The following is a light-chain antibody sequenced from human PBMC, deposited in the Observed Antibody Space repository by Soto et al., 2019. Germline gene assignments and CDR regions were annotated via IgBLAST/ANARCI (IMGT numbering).Light chain of an antibody. CDR2: EVS. J-gene: IGLJ1*01. Sequence: QSVLTQPASVSGSPGQSITISCTGTSSDVAGYNYVSWYQQHPGKAPKLMIYEVSNRPSGVSNRFSGSKSGNTASLTISGLQAEDEADYYCSSYTSSSTRVFGTGTKVTAL. CDR1: SSDVAGYNY. V-gene: IGLV2-14*01. CDR3: SSYTSSSTRV.